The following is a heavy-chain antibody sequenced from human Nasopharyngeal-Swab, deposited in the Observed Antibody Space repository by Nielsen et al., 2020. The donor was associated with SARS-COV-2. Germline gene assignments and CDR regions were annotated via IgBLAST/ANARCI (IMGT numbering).Heavy chain of an antibody. D-gene: IGHD4-17*01. Sequence: RQAPGKGLEWLSYISGGSAYTKYDDSVKGRFTISRDNAKNTLFLQMNSLRVEDTAVCFCATTVAKAFHIWGQGTMVTVSS. CDR3: ATTVAKAFHI. V-gene: IGHV3-11*06. CDR2: ISGGSAYT. J-gene: IGHJ3*02.